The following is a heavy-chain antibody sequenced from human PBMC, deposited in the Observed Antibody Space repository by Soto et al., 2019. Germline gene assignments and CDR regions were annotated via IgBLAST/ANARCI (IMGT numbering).Heavy chain of an antibody. V-gene: IGHV3-23*01. J-gene: IGHJ4*02. CDR2: IGGSGAST. Sequence: PGGSLRLSCSASGFTFRNYAMSWVRQAPGKGLEWGSSIGGSGASTYYADSVRGRFTISRDNSRNPQYMQMNSLRAEDTALYYCAKRPLYFWQWVGVDHSFDYWGQGTLVTVSS. CDR1: GFTFRNYA. CDR3: AKRPLYFWQWVGVDHSFDY. D-gene: IGHD6-19*01.